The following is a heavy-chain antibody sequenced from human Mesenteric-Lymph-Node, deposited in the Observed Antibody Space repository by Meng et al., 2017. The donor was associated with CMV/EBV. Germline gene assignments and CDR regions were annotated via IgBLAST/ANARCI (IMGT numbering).Heavy chain of an antibody. CDR1: FSLSVSGVC. J-gene: IGHJ5*02. CDR2: IYWNDDK. D-gene: IGHD3-3*01. CDR3: AHTHYDFWSVYPWFDP. Sequence: FSLSVSGVCVGLIPHPPGKALGWLALIYWNDDKRYIPSLNGRLTITKDTSKNQVVLTMTNMYPVDTATYYCAHTHYDFWSVYPWFDPWGQGTLVTVSS. V-gene: IGHV2-5*01.